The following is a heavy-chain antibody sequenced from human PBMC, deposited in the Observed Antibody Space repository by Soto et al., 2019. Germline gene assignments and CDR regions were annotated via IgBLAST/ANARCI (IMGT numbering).Heavy chain of an antibody. CDR2: ISGSGGST. CDR1: GFTFSSYA. D-gene: IGHD6-19*01. CDR3: AKEEGYSSGWTEIDY. V-gene: IGHV3-23*01. J-gene: IGHJ4*02. Sequence: EVQLLDSGGGLVQPGGSLRLSCAASGFTFSSYAMSWVRQAPGKGLEWVSGISGSGGSTYYADSVKGRFTISRDNSKHTLYLQMNSLRAEDTAVYYCAKEEGYSSGWTEIDYWGQGTLVTVSS.